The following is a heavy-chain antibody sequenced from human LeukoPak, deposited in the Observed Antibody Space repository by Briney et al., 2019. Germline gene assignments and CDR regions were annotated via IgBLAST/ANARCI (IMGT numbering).Heavy chain of an antibody. J-gene: IGHJ4*02. CDR2: INPNSGGT. D-gene: IGHD6-6*01. CDR1: GYTFTGYY. CDR3: ARAPLYGSCEY. Sequence: ASVKVSCKASGYTFTGYYMHWVRQAPGQGLEWMGWINPNSGGTNYAQKFQGRVTMTTDTSTSTAYMELRSLRSDDTAVYYCARAPLYGSCEYWGQGTLVTVSS. V-gene: IGHV1-2*02.